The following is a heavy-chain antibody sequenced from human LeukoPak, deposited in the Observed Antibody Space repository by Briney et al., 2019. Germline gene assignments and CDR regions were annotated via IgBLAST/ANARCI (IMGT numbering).Heavy chain of an antibody. CDR3: ARPSSGRLTGHAFDI. D-gene: IGHD7-27*01. CDR2: ISAYNGNT. Sequence: ASVKVSCKPSGYTFTSYGINWVRQAPGQGLEWVGGISAYNGNTNYAQKVYGRVTMTTDTSTSTAYMEPRSLRSDDTAVYYCARPSSGRLTGHAFDIWGQGAMVTVSS. J-gene: IGHJ3*02. CDR1: GYTFTSYG. V-gene: IGHV1-18*01.